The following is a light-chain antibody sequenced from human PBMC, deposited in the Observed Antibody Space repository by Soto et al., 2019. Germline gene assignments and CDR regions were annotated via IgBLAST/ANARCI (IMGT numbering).Light chain of an antibody. CDR2: DAS. CDR3: QQRSNWPSIT. Sequence: EIVLTQSPATLSLSPVEIATLSCRASQSVSTYLAWYQQKPGQAPRLLIYDASTRATGIPARFSGSGSGTDFTLTISSLEPEDFAVYHCQQRSNWPSITFGQGTRLEIK. V-gene: IGKV3-11*01. CDR1: QSVSTY. J-gene: IGKJ5*01.